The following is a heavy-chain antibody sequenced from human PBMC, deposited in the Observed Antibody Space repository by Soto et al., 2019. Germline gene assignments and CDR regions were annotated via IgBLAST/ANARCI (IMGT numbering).Heavy chain of an antibody. V-gene: IGHV1-69*19. CDR1: GDTFNTYA. CDR2: ISPMFGAA. D-gene: IGHD3-10*01. CDR3: AREVQVHTPAFVY. Sequence: QVQLLQSGAEMKKPGSSVKVSCHSSGDTFNTYAMNWVRQAPRQGPEWMGDISPMFGAANYAPKFQGRVTITADESTGTSYMQLSSLTSEDTALYFCAREVQVHTPAFVYWGQGTLVTVSS. J-gene: IGHJ4*02.